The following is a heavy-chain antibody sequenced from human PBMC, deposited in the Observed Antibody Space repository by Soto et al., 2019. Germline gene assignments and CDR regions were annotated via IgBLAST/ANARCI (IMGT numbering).Heavy chain of an antibody. J-gene: IGHJ6*02. V-gene: IGHV4-39*01. CDR2: IYYSGST. Sequence: PSETLSLTCTVSGGSISSSSYYWGWIRQPPGKGLEWIGSIYYSGSTYYNPSLKSRVTISVDTSKNQFSLKLSSVTAADTAVYYCARRAATSTDYYYGMDVWGQGTTVTVSS. CDR1: GGSISSSSYY. CDR3: ARRAATSTDYYYGMDV. D-gene: IGHD5-12*01.